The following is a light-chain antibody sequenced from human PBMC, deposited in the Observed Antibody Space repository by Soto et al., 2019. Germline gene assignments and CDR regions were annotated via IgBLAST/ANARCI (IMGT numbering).Light chain of an antibody. CDR3: QQYYSYQIP. CDR2: AAS. Sequence: AIRMTQPPSSFSASTGDRVTITCRASQGISSYLAWYQQKTGKAPKLLSYAASTLQSGVQSRFNGNGSGAVLTHSIRCLRSEDVATSCCQQYYSYQIPFGHGKRLEIK. V-gene: IGKV1-8*01. CDR1: QGISSY. J-gene: IGKJ5*01.